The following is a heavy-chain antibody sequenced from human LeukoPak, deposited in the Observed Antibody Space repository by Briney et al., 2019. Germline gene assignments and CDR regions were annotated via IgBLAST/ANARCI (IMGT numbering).Heavy chain of an antibody. D-gene: IGHD6-13*01. CDR2: IYHSGTT. CDR3: ARDRSAAAGTGFDY. Sequence: SETLSLTCTVSGGSISSYYWSRIRQPPGKGLEWIGYIYHSGTTNYNPSLKSRVTISVDTSKNQISLKVSSVTAADTAVYYCARDRSAAAGTGFDYWGQGTLGTVSS. J-gene: IGHJ4*02. CDR1: GGSISSYY. V-gene: IGHV4-59*12.